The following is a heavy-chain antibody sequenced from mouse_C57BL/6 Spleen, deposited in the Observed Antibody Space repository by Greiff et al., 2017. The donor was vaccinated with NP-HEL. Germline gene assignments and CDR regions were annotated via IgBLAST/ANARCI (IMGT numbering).Heavy chain of an antibody. D-gene: IGHD1-1*01. Sequence: QVHVKQSGAELVRPGASVKLSCKASGYTFTDYYINWVKQRPGQGLEWIARIYPGSGNTYYNEKFKGKATLTAEKSSSTAYMQLSSLTSEDSAVYFCARGNYYGSRYYAMDYWGQGTSVTVSS. CDR3: ARGNYYGSRYYAMDY. CDR1: GYTFTDYY. J-gene: IGHJ4*01. CDR2: IYPGSGNT. V-gene: IGHV1-76*01.